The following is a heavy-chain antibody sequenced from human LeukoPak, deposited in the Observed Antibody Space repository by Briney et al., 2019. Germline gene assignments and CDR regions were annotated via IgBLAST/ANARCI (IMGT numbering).Heavy chain of an antibody. CDR2: IYYSGST. CDR3: AREESILEWLLYRFDY. Sequence: SETLSLTCTVSGGSISSYYWSWIRQPPGKGLEWIGYIYYSGSTNYNPSLKSRVTISVDTSKNQFSLKLSSVTAADTAVYYCAREESILEWLLYRFDYWGQGTLVTVSS. D-gene: IGHD3-3*01. J-gene: IGHJ4*02. CDR1: GGSISSYY. V-gene: IGHV4-59*12.